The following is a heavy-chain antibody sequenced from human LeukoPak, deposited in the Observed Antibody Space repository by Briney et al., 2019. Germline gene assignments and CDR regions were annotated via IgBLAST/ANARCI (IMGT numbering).Heavy chain of an antibody. V-gene: IGHV3-20*04. D-gene: IGHD6-19*01. Sequence: GGSLRLSCAASGFTFDDYGMSWVRQAPGKGLEWVSGINWNGGSTGYADSVKGRFTISRDNARNSLYLQMNSLRAEDTALYYCARIAMAGIGDGFDIWGQGTMVTVSS. CDR1: GFTFDDYG. J-gene: IGHJ3*02. CDR3: ARIAMAGIGDGFDI. CDR2: INWNGGST.